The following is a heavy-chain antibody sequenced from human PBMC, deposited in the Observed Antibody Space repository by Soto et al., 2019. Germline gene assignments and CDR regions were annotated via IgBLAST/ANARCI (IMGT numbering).Heavy chain of an antibody. CDR3: AKDVKDTVVWGVMAV. D-gene: IGHD3-10*01. Sequence: EVQLVESGGDLVQPGRSLRLSCAASGFTFDDYAMHWVRQAPGKGLEWVSGISWNSGRIGYADSVKGRFTISRDNTKNSLYLQMNSLRAEDTALSYCAKDVKDTVVWGVMAVWGKGTTVTVSS. V-gene: IGHV3-9*01. CDR2: ISWNSGRI. CDR1: GFTFDDYA. J-gene: IGHJ6*04.